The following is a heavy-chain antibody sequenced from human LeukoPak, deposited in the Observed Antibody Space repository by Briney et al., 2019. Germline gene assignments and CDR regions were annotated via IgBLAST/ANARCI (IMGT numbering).Heavy chain of an antibody. CDR1: GDSISSSSSY. CDR3: ATGRGSSSSLGYFDY. CDR2: IYYSGST. D-gene: IGHD6-6*01. Sequence: KSSETLSLTCSVSGDSISSSSSYWGWIRQPPGKGLEWIGSIYYSGSTYYNPSLKSRVTISVDTSKNQFSLKLSSVTAADTAVYYCATGRGSSSSLGYFDYWGQGTLVTVSS. V-gene: IGHV4-39*07. J-gene: IGHJ4*02.